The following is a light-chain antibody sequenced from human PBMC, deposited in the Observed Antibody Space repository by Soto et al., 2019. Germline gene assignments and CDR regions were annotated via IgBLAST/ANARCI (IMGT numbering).Light chain of an antibody. Sequence: QSALTQPASVSGSPGQSITITCTGTSSDVGGYDWVSWYQQYPGNVPKLLIYAVSNRPSGVSHRFSGSKSGNTASLTISGLQAEDEADYYCCSHRSSGPWVFGGGTKLTVL. J-gene: IGLJ3*02. CDR1: SSDVGGYDW. V-gene: IGLV2-14*01. CDR3: CSHRSSGPWV. CDR2: AVS.